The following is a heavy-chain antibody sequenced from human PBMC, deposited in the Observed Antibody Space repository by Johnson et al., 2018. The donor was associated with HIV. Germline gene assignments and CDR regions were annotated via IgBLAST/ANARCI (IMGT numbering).Heavy chain of an antibody. CDR3: AREPRIAAFRDAFDI. V-gene: IGHV3-23*04. J-gene: IGHJ3*02. D-gene: IGHD6-6*01. CDR2: ITMGGGST. Sequence: VQLVESGGGLVQPGGSLRLSCAASGFTFGSYDMSWVGQAPGKGLGWVSSITMGGGSTNYTDSVKGRLTISRDNSKNTLYRQMNSLRAEDRAVYYCAREPRIAAFRDAFDIWGQGTMVTVSS. CDR1: GFTFGSYD.